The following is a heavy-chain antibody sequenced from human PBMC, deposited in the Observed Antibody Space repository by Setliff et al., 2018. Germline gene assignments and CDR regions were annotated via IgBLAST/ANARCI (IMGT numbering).Heavy chain of an antibody. CDR2: ISGSGGST. V-gene: IGHV3-23*01. D-gene: IGHD6-13*01. J-gene: IGHJ4*02. CDR3: AKSSSVWAAAAMSHY. CDR1: GFTFSSYA. Sequence: PGESLKISCAASGFTFSSYAMSGVRQAPGKGLEWVSAISGSGGSTYYADSVKGRFTISRDNSKNTLYLQMNSLRAEDTAVYYCAKSSSVWAAAAMSHYWGQGTLVTVSS.